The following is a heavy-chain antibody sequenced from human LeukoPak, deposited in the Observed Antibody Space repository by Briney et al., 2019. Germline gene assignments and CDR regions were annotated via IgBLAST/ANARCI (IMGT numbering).Heavy chain of an antibody. CDR3: ARGFYGAGSQFDY. D-gene: IGHD3-10*01. Sequence: SETLSLTCAVSGGSISSGDFPWSWIRQPPGKGLEWIGYIFHTGHTSYNPSLKSRVTISVDMSKNQLSLRLTSVSAADTAVYYCARGFYGAGSQFDYWGQGTLVTVSS. V-gene: IGHV4-30-2*01. J-gene: IGHJ4*02. CDR2: IFHTGHT. CDR1: GGSISSGDFP.